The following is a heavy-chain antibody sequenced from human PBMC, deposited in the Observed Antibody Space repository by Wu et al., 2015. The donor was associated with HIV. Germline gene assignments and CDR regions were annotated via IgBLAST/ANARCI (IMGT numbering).Heavy chain of an antibody. J-gene: IGHJ4*01. CDR2: IIPLFRTA. V-gene: IGHV1-69*05. CDR1: GGTFSSYV. D-gene: IGHD1-1*01. CDR3: AKTYANGVGYNSALDFFDN. Sequence: QVQLVQSGAEVKKPGSSVKISCKGFGGTFSSYVTSWVRQAPGQRLEWMGSIIPLFRTANYSQKFQGRVTITTDESMATAYMDLSSLRSDDTAIYYCAKTYANGVGYNSALDFFDNWGHGTLVTVSS.